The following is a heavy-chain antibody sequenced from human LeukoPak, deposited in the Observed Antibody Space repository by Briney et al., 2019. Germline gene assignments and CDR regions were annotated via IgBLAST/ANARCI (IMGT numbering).Heavy chain of an antibody. CDR1: GFTFSSYA. V-gene: IGHV3-23*01. CDR2: ISGSGTDT. Sequence: GGSLRLSCGGSGFTFSSYAMSWVCQAPGKGLEWVSAISGSGTDTFYANSVKGRFTISRDNPKNTLYLQMNSLRAEDTAVYYCAKGGGSSCYSPSDYWGQGTLVTVSS. CDR3: AKGGGSSCYSPSDY. J-gene: IGHJ4*02. D-gene: IGHD2-15*01.